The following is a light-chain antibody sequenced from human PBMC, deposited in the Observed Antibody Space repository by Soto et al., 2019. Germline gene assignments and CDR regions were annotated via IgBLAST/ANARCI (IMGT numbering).Light chain of an antibody. Sequence: QSALTQPASVSGSPGQSITISCTGTSSDVGNYKYVSWYQQHPGKAPKLMIYDVSNRPSGVSNRFSGSKSGITASLTISGLQAEDEADYYCSSYTSSSTYVFGTGTKVPVL. CDR2: DVS. CDR1: SSDVGNYKY. V-gene: IGLV2-14*01. CDR3: SSYTSSSTYV. J-gene: IGLJ1*01.